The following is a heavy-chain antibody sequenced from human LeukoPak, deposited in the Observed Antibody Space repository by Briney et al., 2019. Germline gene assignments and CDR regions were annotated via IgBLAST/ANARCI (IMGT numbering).Heavy chain of an antibody. V-gene: IGHV3-21*01. CDR2: ISSSSSYI. CDR3: ASSGDYGSGSYYNY. Sequence: GGSLRLSCAASGFTFSSYSVNWVRQAPGKGLEWVSSISSSSSYIYYADSVKGRFTISRDNAKNSLYLQMNSLRAEDTAVYYCASSGDYGSGSYYNYWGQGTLVTVSS. J-gene: IGHJ4*02. D-gene: IGHD3-10*01. CDR1: GFTFSSYS.